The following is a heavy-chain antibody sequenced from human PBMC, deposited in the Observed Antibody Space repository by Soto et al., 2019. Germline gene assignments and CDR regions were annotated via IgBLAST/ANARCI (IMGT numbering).Heavy chain of an antibody. Sequence: QVQLVQSGAEVKKPGSSVKVSCKASGGTFSSYAISWVRQAPGQGLEWMGGIIPIFGTANYAQKFQGRVTIAADESTSTAYMELSSLRSEDTGVYCCARDGGGTSGMDVWGRGTTVTVSS. CDR2: IIPIFGTA. CDR1: GGTFSSYA. J-gene: IGHJ6*02. CDR3: ARDGGGTSGMDV. V-gene: IGHV1-69*12. D-gene: IGHD3-16*01.